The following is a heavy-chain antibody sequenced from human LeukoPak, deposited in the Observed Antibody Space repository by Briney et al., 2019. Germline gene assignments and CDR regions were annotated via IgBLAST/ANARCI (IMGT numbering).Heavy chain of an antibody. D-gene: IGHD3-10*01. Sequence: SETLSLTCAVYGESFRHYYWTWIRQTSAKGLEWIGEIDYLGRTSYNPSLKSRLTISVDTSKNQFSLRLSSITAADTAVYYCARHKLYYYGSGNPYNWFDPWGQGTLVTVSS. V-gene: IGHV4-34*01. CDR2: IDYLGRT. CDR1: GESFRHYY. CDR3: ARHKLYYYGSGNPYNWFDP. J-gene: IGHJ5*02.